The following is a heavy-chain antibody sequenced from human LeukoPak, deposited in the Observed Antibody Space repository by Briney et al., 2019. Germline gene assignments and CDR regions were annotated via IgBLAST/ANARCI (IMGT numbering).Heavy chain of an antibody. D-gene: IGHD2-21*02. V-gene: IGHV3-21*01. J-gene: IGHJ4*02. CDR2: ISSSSSYI. CDR1: GFTFSSYS. CDR3: ARHRGRLLLFRGPFDY. Sequence: GGSLRLSCAASGFTFSSYSMNWVRQAPGKGLEWVSSISSSSSYIYYADSVKGRFTISRDNAKNSLYLQMDSLRAEDTAVYYCARHRGRLLLFRGPFDYWGQGTLVTVSS.